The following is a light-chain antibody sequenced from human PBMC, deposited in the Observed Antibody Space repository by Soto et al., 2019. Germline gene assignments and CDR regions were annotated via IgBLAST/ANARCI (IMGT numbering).Light chain of an antibody. J-gene: IGKJ5*01. CDR1: QSVSSNY. Sequence: EIVLTQSPGTLSLSPGERATLSCRASQSVSSNYLAWYQQKPGQAPRLLIYGVYSRASGIQDRFFGSGSGTDFTLTIKRLEPEDFAVYYCKQYANSPITFGQGTRLEIK. CDR3: KQYANSPIT. CDR2: GVY. V-gene: IGKV3-20*01.